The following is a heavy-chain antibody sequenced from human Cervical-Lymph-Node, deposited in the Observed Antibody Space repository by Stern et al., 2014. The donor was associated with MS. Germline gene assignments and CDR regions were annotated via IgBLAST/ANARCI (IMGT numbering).Heavy chain of an antibody. V-gene: IGHV3-33*01. D-gene: IGHD2-15*01. J-gene: IGHJ4*02. CDR2: IWYDGSNK. CDR3: ARDRHDLGYCSGGSCYLPDY. CDR1: GFTFSSYG. Sequence: VHLVESGGGVVQPGRSLRLSCAASGFTFSSYGMHWVRQAPGKGLEWVAVIWYDGSNKYYSDSVKGRFTSSRDNSKNTLYLQMNSLRAEDTAVYYCARDRHDLGYCSGGSCYLPDYWGQGTLVTVSS.